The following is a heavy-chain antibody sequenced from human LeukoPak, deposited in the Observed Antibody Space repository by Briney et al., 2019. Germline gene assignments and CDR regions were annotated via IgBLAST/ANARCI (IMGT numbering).Heavy chain of an antibody. Sequence: GRSLRLSCAASGFTFSIYGMHWVRQAPGKGLEWVAVISYDGSNKYYADSVKGRFTISRDNSKNTLYLQMNSLRAEDTAVYYCAKDPSMIGFYFDYWGQGTLVTVSS. D-gene: IGHD3-22*01. CDR2: ISYDGSNK. CDR1: GFTFSIYG. CDR3: AKDPSMIGFYFDY. V-gene: IGHV3-30*18. J-gene: IGHJ4*02.